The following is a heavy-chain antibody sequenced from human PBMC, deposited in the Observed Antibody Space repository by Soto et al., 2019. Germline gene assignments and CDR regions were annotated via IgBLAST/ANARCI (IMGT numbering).Heavy chain of an antibody. D-gene: IGHD1-26*01. V-gene: IGHV1-69*12. Sequence: QVQLVQSGAEVKKPGSSVKVSCKASGGTFSSYAISWVRQAPGQGLEWMGGIIPIFGTANYAQKFQGRVTITADESTSTAYMELGSLRSEDPAVYYCARQKWEPKIPLTDWGQGTLVTVSS. CDR1: GGTFSSYA. CDR3: ARQKWEPKIPLTD. CDR2: IIPIFGTA. J-gene: IGHJ4*02.